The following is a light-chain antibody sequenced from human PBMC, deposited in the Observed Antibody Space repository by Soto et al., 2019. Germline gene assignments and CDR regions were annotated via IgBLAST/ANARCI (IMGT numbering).Light chain of an antibody. J-gene: IGKJ5*01. CDR1: QSVSNNY. V-gene: IGKV3D-20*02. CDR2: GAS. CDR3: QQRSVWPIT. Sequence: EIVLTQSPGTLSLSPGERATLSCRASQSVSNNYLAWYQQKPGQAPRLLIYGASNRATGIPDRFSGSGSGTDFTLTISRLEPEDFAVYYCQQRSVWPITFGQGTRLEIK.